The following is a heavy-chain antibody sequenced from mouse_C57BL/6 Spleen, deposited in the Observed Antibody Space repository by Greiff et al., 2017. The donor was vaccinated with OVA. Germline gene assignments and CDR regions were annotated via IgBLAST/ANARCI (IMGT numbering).Heavy chain of an antibody. J-gene: IGHJ1*03. D-gene: IGHD2-4*01. Sequence: QVQLQQSGAELVKPGASVKISCKASGYAFSSYWMNWVKQRPGKGLEWIGQIYPGDGDTNYNGKFKGKATLTADKSSSTAYMQLSSLTSEDSAVYFCARGDYDPGYFDVWGTGTTVTVSS. CDR3: ARGDYDPGYFDV. CDR1: GYAFSSYW. CDR2: IYPGDGDT. V-gene: IGHV1-80*01.